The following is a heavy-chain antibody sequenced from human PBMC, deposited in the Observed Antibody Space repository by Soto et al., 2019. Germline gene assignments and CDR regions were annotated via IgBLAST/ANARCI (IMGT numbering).Heavy chain of an antibody. D-gene: IGHD3-3*01. CDR1: GYTFTGYY. CDR2: INPNSGGT. V-gene: IGHV1-2*04. J-gene: IGHJ5*02. Sequence: QVQLVQSGAEVKKPGASVKVSCKASGYTFTGYYMHWVRQAPGQGLEWMGWINPNSGGTNYAQKFQGWVTMTRDTSISTAYMELSRLRSDDTAVYYCARETLYNTGGSGWFDPWGQGTLVTVSS. CDR3: ARETLYNTGGSGWFDP.